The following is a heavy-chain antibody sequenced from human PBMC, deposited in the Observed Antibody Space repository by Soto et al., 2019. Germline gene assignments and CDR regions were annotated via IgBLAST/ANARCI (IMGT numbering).Heavy chain of an antibody. J-gene: IGHJ4*02. CDR3: ARERGAMVEY. V-gene: IGHV3-21*01. CDR1: GFTFSSYA. Sequence: PGGSLRLSCAASGFTFSSYAMSWVRQAPGKGLEWVSAISSSSSYTNYADSVKGRFTISRDNAKNSLYLQMNSLRAEDTAVYYCARERGAMVEYWGQGTLVTVSS. D-gene: IGHD5-18*01. CDR2: ISSSSSYT.